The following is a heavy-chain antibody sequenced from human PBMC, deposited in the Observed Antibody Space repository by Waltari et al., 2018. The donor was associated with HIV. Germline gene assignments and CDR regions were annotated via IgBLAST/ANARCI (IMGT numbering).Heavy chain of an antibody. D-gene: IGHD6-13*01. CDR1: GASLTVYH. CDR3: AISEAVAALIDY. V-gene: IGHV4-34*01. CDR2: INHSGIT. Sequence: VQVHQWGAGLFKPSETLSLTGAVYGASLTVYHWNWIPQPLGKGLEWIGEINHSGITNYNPSLKSRVTISIDTSKNQFSLKLTSVTAADTAVYYCAISEAVAALIDYWGQGTLVTVSS. J-gene: IGHJ4*02.